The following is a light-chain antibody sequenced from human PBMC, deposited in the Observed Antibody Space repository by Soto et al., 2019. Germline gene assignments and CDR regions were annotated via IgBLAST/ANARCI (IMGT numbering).Light chain of an antibody. CDR1: QSVCSY. V-gene: IGKV3-15*01. J-gene: IGKJ3*01. CDR2: GAS. CDR3: QQYNNRPPLT. Sequence: EIVMTQSPATLSVSPGERATLSCRASQSVCSYLAWYQQKPGQAPRLLIYGASTRATGIPARFSGSGSGTQFSLTTSSLQSEDVSVYYCQQYNNRPPLTFGPGTKVEIK.